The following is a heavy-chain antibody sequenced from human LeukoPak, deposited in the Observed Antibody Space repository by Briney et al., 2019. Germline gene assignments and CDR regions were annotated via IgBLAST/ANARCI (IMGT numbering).Heavy chain of an antibody. CDR1: GGSFSGYY. Sequence: SETLSLTCAVYGGSFSGYYWSWIRQPPGKGLEWLGEINHSGSTNYNPSLKSRVTISVDTSKNQFSLKLSSVTAADTAVYYCARGFMITFGGVIVIPHDYWGQGTLVTVSS. D-gene: IGHD3-16*02. J-gene: IGHJ4*02. CDR2: INHSGST. V-gene: IGHV4-34*01. CDR3: ARGFMITFGGVIVIPHDY.